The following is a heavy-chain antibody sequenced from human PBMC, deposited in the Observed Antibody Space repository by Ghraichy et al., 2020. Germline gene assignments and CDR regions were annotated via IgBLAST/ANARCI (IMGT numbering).Heavy chain of an antibody. D-gene: IGHD3-10*01. Sequence: EALNISCAVYGGSFSGYYWSWIRQPPGKGLEWIGEINHSGSTNYNPSLKSRVTISVDTSKNQFSLKLSSVTAADTAVYYCARGAYTPSYYYGSDRNKNWFDPWGQGTLVTVSS. CDR1: GGSFSGYY. CDR2: INHSGST. CDR3: ARGAYTPSYYYGSDRNKNWFDP. V-gene: IGHV4-34*01. J-gene: IGHJ5*02.